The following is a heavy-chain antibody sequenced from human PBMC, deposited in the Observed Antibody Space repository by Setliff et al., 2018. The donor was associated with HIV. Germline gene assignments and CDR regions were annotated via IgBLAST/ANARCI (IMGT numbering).Heavy chain of an antibody. D-gene: IGHD1-26*01. CDR2: MSTGGDIK. CDR3: VRDPIEGYPDYFDY. Sequence: PGGSLRLSCAASGFTFSNYGMHWVRQAPGKGLEWVAVMSTGGDIKIYADSVKGRFTISRDNSKNTLFLQMNSLRPEDTATYYCVRDPIEGYPDYFDYWGQGTLVTVSS. V-gene: IGHV3-30*03. J-gene: IGHJ4*02. CDR1: GFTFSNYG.